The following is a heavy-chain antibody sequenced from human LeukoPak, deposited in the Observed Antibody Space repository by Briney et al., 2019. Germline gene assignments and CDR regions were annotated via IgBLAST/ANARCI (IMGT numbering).Heavy chain of an antibody. V-gene: IGHV3-23*01. Sequence: GGSLRLSCAATGFTFSSYAMSWVRQAPGKGLEWVSAISGSGGSTYYADSVKGRFTISRDNSKNTLYLQMNSLRAEDTAVYYCARDGYDFWSGYYAEPSFDYWGQGTLVTVSS. D-gene: IGHD3-3*01. J-gene: IGHJ4*02. CDR2: ISGSGGST. CDR3: ARDGYDFWSGYYAEPSFDY. CDR1: GFTFSSYA.